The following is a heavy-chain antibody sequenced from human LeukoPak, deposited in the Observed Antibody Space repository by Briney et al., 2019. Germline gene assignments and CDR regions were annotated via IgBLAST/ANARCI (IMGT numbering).Heavy chain of an antibody. V-gene: IGHV4-4*07. D-gene: IGHD3-16*02. Sequence: SETLSLTCTVSGDSFSLYYWSWIRQPAGKGLEWIGRIYYSGSTNYNPSLKSRVTISVDKSKNQFSLTLSAVTAADTAVYYCARDGEAYDYVWGSYRINYYMDVWGKGTTVTVSS. J-gene: IGHJ6*03. CDR3: ARDGEAYDYVWGSYRINYYMDV. CDR1: GDSFSLYY. CDR2: IYYSGST.